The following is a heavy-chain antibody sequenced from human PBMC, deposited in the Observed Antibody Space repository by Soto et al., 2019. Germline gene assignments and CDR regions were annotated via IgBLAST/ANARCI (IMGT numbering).Heavy chain of an antibody. CDR1: GFTFSTYV. Sequence: EVQLLESGGALVQPGGSLRLSCAVSGFTFSTYVMYWVRQAPGKGLECVSSINGGGTTYYSDFVRGRFTISRDISKNTLDLQMNSLRADDTAVYYCAKDRRGVYCSGGTCYSADYWGQGTLVTVSS. V-gene: IGHV3-23*01. CDR3: AKDRRGVYCSGGTCYSADY. CDR2: INGGGTT. J-gene: IGHJ4*02. D-gene: IGHD2-15*01.